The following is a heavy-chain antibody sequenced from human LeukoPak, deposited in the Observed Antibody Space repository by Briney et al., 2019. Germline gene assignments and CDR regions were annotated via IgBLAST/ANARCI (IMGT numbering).Heavy chain of an antibody. CDR2: IYPGDSDT. CDR3: ARHAGGYSSSSYFDY. D-gene: IGHD6-13*01. V-gene: IGHV5-51*01. CDR1: GYSFTSYW. J-gene: IGHJ4*02. Sequence: GESLKISCKGSGYSFTSYWIGWVRQMPGKGLGWMGIIYPGDSDTRYSPSFQGQVTISADKSISTAYLQWSSLKASGTAMYYCARHAGGYSSSSYFDYWGQGTLVTVPS.